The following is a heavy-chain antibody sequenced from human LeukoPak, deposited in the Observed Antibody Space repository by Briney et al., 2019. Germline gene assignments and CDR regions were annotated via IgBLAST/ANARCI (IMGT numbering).Heavy chain of an antibody. Sequence: PGGSLRLSCAASGFTFSSYSMNWVRQAPGKGLEWVSAISGSSSYIYYADSVKGRFTISRDNAKNSLYLQMNSLRAEDTAVYHCARGAGGYFDYWGQGTLVTVSS. J-gene: IGHJ4*02. CDR2: ISGSSSYI. D-gene: IGHD3-10*01. CDR1: GFTFSSYS. V-gene: IGHV3-21*01. CDR3: ARGAGGYFDY.